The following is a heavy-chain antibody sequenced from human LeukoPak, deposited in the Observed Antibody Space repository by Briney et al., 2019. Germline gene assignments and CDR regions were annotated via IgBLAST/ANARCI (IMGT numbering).Heavy chain of an antibody. V-gene: IGHV1-18*01. CDR2: ISAYNGNT. J-gene: IGHJ5*02. Sequence: ASVKVSCKASGYTFTSYGISWVRQAPGQGLEWMGWISAYNGNTNYAQKLQGRVTMTTDTSTSTAYMELRSLRSDDTAVYYCARDLGDYDFWSGYEGSDPWGQGTLVTVSS. CDR1: GYTFTSYG. CDR3: ARDLGDYDFWSGYEGSDP. D-gene: IGHD3-3*01.